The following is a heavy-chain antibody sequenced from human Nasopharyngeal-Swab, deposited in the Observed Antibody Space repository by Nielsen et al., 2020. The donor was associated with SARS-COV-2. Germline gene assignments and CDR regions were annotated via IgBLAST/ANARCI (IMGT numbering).Heavy chain of an antibody. J-gene: IGHJ4*02. CDR3: ARENQEYANIWIDY. CDR1: GYTFTSNV. D-gene: IGHD1-1*01. V-gene: IGHV7-4-1*02. CDR2: ISTKTGAP. Sequence: ASVKVSFKASGYTFTSNVLHWVRQAPGQGPEYIGWISTKTGAPTYAQAFTGRFVISLDTSVSTTYLQISSLKADDTAVYYCARENQEYANIWIDYWGQGTQVTVSS.